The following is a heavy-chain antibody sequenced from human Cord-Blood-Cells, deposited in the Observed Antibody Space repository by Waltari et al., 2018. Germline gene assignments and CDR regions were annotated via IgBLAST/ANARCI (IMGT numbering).Heavy chain of an antibody. V-gene: IGHV4-31*03. CDR2: IYYSGST. CDR1: GGSISSGGYY. Sequence: QVQLQESGPGLVKPSQTLSLTCTVSGGSISSGGYYWSWIRQHPGKGLEWIGYIYYSGSTYYNPSLKSRVTRSVDTSKNQFSLELSSVTAADTAVYYCARGYPLSIAARPGNWYFDLWGRGTLVTVSS. D-gene: IGHD6-6*01. CDR3: ARGYPLSIAARPGNWYFDL. J-gene: IGHJ2*01.